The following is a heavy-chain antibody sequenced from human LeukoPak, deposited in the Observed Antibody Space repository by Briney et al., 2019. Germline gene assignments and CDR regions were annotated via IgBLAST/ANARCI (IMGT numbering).Heavy chain of an antibody. J-gene: IGHJ4*02. Sequence: GGSLRLSCAASEFTFSYYNLNWVRQAPGKGLEWVSSITSTGSYTFYADSVKGRFTISRDNAKNSLYLQMNSLRAEDTAVYYCARDPPGYRVRHIDYWGQGTLVTVSS. CDR3: ARDPPGYRVRHIDY. CDR1: EFTFSYYN. CDR2: ITSTGSYT. D-gene: IGHD3-10*01. V-gene: IGHV3-21*01.